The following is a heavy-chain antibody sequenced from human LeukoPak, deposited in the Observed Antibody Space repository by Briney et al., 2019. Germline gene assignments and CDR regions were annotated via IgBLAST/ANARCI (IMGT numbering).Heavy chain of an antibody. D-gene: IGHD3-10*01. V-gene: IGHV1-69*13. CDR2: IIPIFGTA. CDR3: ATVGMVRGVTPYYFDY. Sequence: SVKVSCKASGGTFSSYAISWVRQAPGQGLEWMGGIIPIFGTANYAQKFQGRVTITADESTSTAYMELSSLRSEDTAVYYCATVGMVRGVTPYYFDYWDQGTLVTVSS. J-gene: IGHJ4*02. CDR1: GGTFSSYA.